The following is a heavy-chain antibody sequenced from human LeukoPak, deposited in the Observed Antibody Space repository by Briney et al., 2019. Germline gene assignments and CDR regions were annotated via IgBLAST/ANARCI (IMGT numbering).Heavy chain of an antibody. D-gene: IGHD6-13*01. CDR2: ICTAGYT. Sequence: GGALTLSCAASGFTFSSYDMHWVRQAPGKGLEGVSAICTAGYTYYPLSVTGRFTISREKAKNSLYLQMNSLRAGDTAVYYCARVDGYSSSWSYDYWGQGTLVTVSS. J-gene: IGHJ4*02. V-gene: IGHV3-13*01. CDR1: GFTFSSYD. CDR3: ARVDGYSSSWSYDY.